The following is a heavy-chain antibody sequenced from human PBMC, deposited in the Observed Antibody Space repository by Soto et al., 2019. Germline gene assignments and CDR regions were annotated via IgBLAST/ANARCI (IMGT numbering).Heavy chain of an antibody. CDR2: ITKSGSSA. CDR1: GFIFSDHY. CDR3: VRGPHYGAWVDYFDN. Sequence: GGSLRLSCAASGFIFSDHYRGWIRQAPGKGLEWLSYITKSGSSARYADSVNGRITISRDNTKNSLFLQMNSLRDEDTGIYYCVRGPHYGAWVDYFDNWGQGTLVTVSS. V-gene: IGHV3-11*01. D-gene: IGHD3-10*01. J-gene: IGHJ4*02.